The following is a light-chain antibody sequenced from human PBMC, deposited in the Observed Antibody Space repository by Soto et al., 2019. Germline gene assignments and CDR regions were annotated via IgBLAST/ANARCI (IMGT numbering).Light chain of an antibody. CDR1: QSVSSSY. J-gene: IGKJ3*01. Sequence: IVLTHSPGTLSLSPGERATLSCRASQSVSSSYLAWYQQKPGQAPRLLIYGASSRATGIPDRFSGSGSGTEFTLTISSLQSEDFAVYYCQQYNNWPFFGPGTKVDIK. CDR3: QQYNNWPF. V-gene: IGKV3-20*01. CDR2: GAS.